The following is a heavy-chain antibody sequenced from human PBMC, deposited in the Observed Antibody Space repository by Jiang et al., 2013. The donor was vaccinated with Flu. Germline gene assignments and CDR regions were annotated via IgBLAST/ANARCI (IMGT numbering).Heavy chain of an antibody. CDR3: ASTEYSSSSYAFDI. D-gene: IGHD6-6*01. V-gene: IGHV4-39*01. CDR2: IYYSGST. J-gene: IGHJ3*02. CDR1: GDSISSSSYY. Sequence: GLVKPSETLSLTCTVSGDSISSSSYYWGWIRQPPGKGLEWIGSIYYSGSTYYNPSLKSRVTISVDTSKNQFSLKLSSVTAADTAVYYCASTEYSSSSYAFDIWGQGTMVTVSS.